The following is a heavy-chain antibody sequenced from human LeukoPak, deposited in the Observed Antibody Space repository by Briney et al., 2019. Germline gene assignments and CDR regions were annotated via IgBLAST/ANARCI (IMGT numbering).Heavy chain of an antibody. CDR2: IYYSGNT. J-gene: IGHJ3*02. CDR1: GGSISSGGYY. V-gene: IGHV4-31*03. CDR3: XXXXXXXXXYPNSDAFDI. D-gene: IGHD1-1*01. Sequence: SQTLSLTCTVSGGSISSGGYYWIWMRQPPGKGLEWVGYIYYSGNTHYNPSLKSRVTISRDTSEQNFSLNLSSVTAADTAVYXXXXXXXXXXXYPNSDAFDIWGQGTMVTVSS.